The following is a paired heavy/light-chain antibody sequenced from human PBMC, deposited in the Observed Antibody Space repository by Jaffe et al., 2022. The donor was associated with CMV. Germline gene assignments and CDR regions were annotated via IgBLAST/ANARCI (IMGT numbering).Light chain of an antibody. Sequence: EIVLTQSPGTLSLSPGEGATLSCRASQTVSSRSLAWYQLKPGQAPRLLIYGASTRATGIPDRFSGSGSGTDFTLTISRLEPEDFAVYYCQQYGSSPPFSFGPGTKVDIK. CDR3: QQYGSSPPFS. CDR1: QTVSSRS. J-gene: IGKJ3*01. CDR2: GAS. V-gene: IGKV3-20*01.
Heavy chain of an antibody. CDR2: ISYDGSDE. Sequence: QVQLVESGGGVVQPGRSLRLSCAASGFTFSTYGIHWVRQAPGKGLEWVAGISYDGSDEHYVNSVKGRFIISRDNPKKTLYLQMNKLRGEDTAVYYCVKFISSWGSRRGSSTFDIWGQGTMVTVSS. D-gene: IGHD7-27*01. J-gene: IGHJ3*02. CDR1: GFTFSTYG. CDR3: VKFISSWGSRRGSSTFDI. V-gene: IGHV3-30*18.